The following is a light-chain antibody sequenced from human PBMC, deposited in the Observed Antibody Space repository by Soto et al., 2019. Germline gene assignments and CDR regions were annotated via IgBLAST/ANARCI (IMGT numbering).Light chain of an antibody. CDR3: QQYNNWPLT. CDR1: QSVSSTY. V-gene: IGKV3-15*01. J-gene: IGKJ5*01. CDR2: GAS. Sequence: IVLTHSPGTLSLSQWERATLSCSASQSVSSTYLAWYQHKPGQAPRLLIYGASTRATGIPARFSGSGSGTEFTLTISSLQSEDFAVYYCQQYNNWPLTCGQGTRREIK.